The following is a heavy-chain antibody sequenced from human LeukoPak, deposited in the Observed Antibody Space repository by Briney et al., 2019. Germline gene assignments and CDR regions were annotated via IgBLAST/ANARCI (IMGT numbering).Heavy chain of an antibody. Sequence: SETLSLTCTVSGGSISSYYWSWIRQPAGKGLEWIGRIYTSGSTNYNPSLKSRVTMSVDTSKNQFSLKLSSVTAADTAVYYCARGADPDSGSSYRYYYYYYYMDVWGKGTTVTVSS. D-gene: IGHD1-26*01. V-gene: IGHV4-4*07. CDR2: IYTSGST. J-gene: IGHJ6*03. CDR1: GGSISSYY. CDR3: ARGADPDSGSSYRYYYYYYYMDV.